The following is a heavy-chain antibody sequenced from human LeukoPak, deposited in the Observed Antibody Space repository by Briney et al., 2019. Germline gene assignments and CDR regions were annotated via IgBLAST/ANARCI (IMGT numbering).Heavy chain of an antibody. CDR1: GGTFSSYA. V-gene: IGHV1-69*13. D-gene: IGHD4-17*01. Sequence: ASVKVSCKASGGTFSSYAISWVRQAPGQGLEWMGGIIPIFGTANYAQKFQGRVTITADESTSTAYMELSSLRSEDTAVYYCARDLKWVGDYGVFDYWGQGTLVTVSS. CDR2: IIPIFGTA. CDR3: ARDLKWVGDYGVFDY. J-gene: IGHJ4*02.